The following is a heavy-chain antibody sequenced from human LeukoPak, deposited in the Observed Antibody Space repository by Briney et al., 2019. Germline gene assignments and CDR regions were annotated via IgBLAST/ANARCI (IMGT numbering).Heavy chain of an antibody. CDR3: ARGDSSSWALSAFDI. CDR2: VYDSGRT. J-gene: IGHJ3*02. D-gene: IGHD6-13*01. V-gene: IGHV4-59*01. Sequence: SETLSLTCTVSGGSISSYYWSWIRQPPGKGLEWIGYVYDSGRTNYNPSLRSRVTISEDTSKNQFSLNLSSVTAADTAVYYCARGDSSSWALSAFDIWGQGTLVTVSS. CDR1: GGSISSYY.